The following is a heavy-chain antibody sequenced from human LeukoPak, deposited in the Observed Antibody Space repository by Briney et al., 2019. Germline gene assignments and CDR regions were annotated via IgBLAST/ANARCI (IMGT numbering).Heavy chain of an antibody. CDR3: ARDRRHYFDY. CDR2: SRSSNYK. D-gene: IGHD6-25*01. CDR1: GFTFSSYS. J-gene: IGHJ4*02. Sequence: GGSLRLSCAASGFTFSSYSMNWVRQAPGKGLEWVSSSRSSNYKYYADSVKGRFTISRDNAKNSLYLQMNSLRAEDTAVYYCARDRRHYFDYWGQGTLVTVSS. V-gene: IGHV3-21*01.